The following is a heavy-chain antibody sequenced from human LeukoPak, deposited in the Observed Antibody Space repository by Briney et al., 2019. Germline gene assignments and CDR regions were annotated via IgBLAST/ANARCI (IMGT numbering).Heavy chain of an antibody. V-gene: IGHV3-20*04. CDR2: ITWNGGST. J-gene: IGHJ3*02. Sequence: AGGSLRLSCAASGFTFSSYSMNWVRQAPGKWLEWVSGITWNGGSTGYADSVKGRFTISRDNAKNSLYLQMNSLRAEDTALYYCARPDRDYYDSTTLGLDAFDIWGQGTMVPVSS. D-gene: IGHD3-22*01. CDR3: ARPDRDYYDSTTLGLDAFDI. CDR1: GFTFSSYS.